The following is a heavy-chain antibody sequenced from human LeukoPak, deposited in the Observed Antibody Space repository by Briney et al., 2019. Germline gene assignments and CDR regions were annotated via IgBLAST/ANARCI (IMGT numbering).Heavy chain of an antibody. D-gene: IGHD3-22*01. CDR2: INSDGSST. CDR1: GFTFSSYW. CDR3: ARDDTHYGSSGSFYDAFDI. V-gene: IGHV3-74*01. J-gene: IGHJ3*02. Sequence: GGSLRLSCAASGFTFSSYWMHRVRQAPGKGLVWVSRINSDGSSTSYADSVKGRFTISRDNAKNTLYLQMNSLRAEDTAVYYCARDDTHYGSSGSFYDAFDIWGQGTMVTVSS.